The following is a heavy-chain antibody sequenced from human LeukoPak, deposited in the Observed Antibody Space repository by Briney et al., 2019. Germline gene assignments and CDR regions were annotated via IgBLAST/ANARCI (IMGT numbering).Heavy chain of an antibody. CDR3: ARDLEGSSFTWIQSSTPHAFDY. J-gene: IGHJ4*02. V-gene: IGHV1-46*01. Sequence: ASVKVSCKASGYTFTSYYMHWVRQAPGQGLEWMGIINRSGGGTSYAQKFQGRVTMTRDTSTSTVYMELSGLRSEDTAVYYCARDLEGSSFTWIQSSTPHAFDYWGQGTLVTVSS. CDR1: GYTFTSYY. D-gene: IGHD5-18*01. CDR2: INRSGGGT.